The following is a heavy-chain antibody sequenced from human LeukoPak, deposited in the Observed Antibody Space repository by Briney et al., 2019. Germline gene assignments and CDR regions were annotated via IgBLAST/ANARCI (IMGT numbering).Heavy chain of an antibody. J-gene: IGHJ4*02. D-gene: IGHD5-18*01. CDR2: IYTSGST. CDR1: GGSISSYY. Sequence: SETLSLTCTVSGGSISSYYWSWIRQPPGKGREWIGYIYTSGSTNYNPSLKSRVTISVDTSKNQFSLKLSSVTAADTAVYYCARGGHSYGYLIDYWGQGTLVTVSS. V-gene: IGHV4-4*09. CDR3: ARGGHSYGYLIDY.